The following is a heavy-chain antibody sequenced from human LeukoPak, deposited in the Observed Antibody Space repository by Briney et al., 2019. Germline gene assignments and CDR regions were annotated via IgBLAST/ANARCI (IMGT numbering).Heavy chain of an antibody. D-gene: IGHD3-10*01. J-gene: IGHJ4*02. CDR3: ARDRVALVRGIMGDY. CDR2: INPSGGST. V-gene: IGHV1-46*01. CDR1: GYTFTSYY. Sequence: ASVKVSCKASGYTFTSYYMHWVRQAPGQGLEWMGMINPSGGSTSYAQKFQGRVTMTRDTSTSTVYMELSSLRSEDTAVYYCARDRVALVRGIMGDYWGQGTLVTVSS.